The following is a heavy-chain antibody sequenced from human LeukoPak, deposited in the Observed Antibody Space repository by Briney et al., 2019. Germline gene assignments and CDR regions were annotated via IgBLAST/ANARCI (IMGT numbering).Heavy chain of an antibody. CDR2: ISSSSSYI. CDR3: AKRFAGATGVDY. D-gene: IGHD1-26*01. V-gene: IGHV3-21*01. J-gene: IGHJ4*02. CDR1: GFTFSSYS. Sequence: GGSLRLSCAASGFTFSSYSMNWVRQAPGKGLEWVSSISSSSSYIYYADSVKGRFTISRDNSKNTLYLQMNSLRAEDTAVYYCAKRFAGATGVDYWGQGTLVTVSS.